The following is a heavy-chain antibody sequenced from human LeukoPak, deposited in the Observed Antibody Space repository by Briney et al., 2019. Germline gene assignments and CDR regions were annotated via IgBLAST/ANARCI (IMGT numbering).Heavy chain of an antibody. CDR1: GGSISSGGYY. V-gene: IGHV4-30-2*01. CDR2: IYHSGST. D-gene: IGHD1-14*01. CDR3: ATRDRVPYYLDY. J-gene: IGHJ4*02. Sequence: SETLSLTCTVSGGSISSGGYYWSWIRQPPGKGLEWIGYIYHSGSTYYNPSLKSRVTTSVDRSKNQFSLKLSSVTAADTAVYYCATRDRVPYYLDYWGQGTLVTVSS.